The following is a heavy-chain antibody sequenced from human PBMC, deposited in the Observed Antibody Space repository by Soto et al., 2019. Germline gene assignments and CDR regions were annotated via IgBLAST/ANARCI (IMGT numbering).Heavy chain of an antibody. Sequence: QVQLQESGPGLVKPSGTLSLTCAVSGGSISSTNWWSWVRQPPGKGLEGIGEIYHSGSTNCSPSPNLRGTISVEKTKNQLSLEWSSVTAAYPAVHYSATDRCTTCESGGMEVGVEGTTV. J-gene: IGHJ6*02. D-gene: IGHD1-1*01. CDR2: IYHSGST. CDR1: GGSISSTNW. V-gene: IGHV4-4*02. CDR3: ATDRCTTCESGGMEV.